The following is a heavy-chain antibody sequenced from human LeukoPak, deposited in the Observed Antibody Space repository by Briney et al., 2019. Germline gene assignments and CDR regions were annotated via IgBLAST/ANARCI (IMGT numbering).Heavy chain of an antibody. Sequence: GGSLRLSCAASGFTFSSYAMSRVRQAPGKGLEWVSAIGGSDGSTFYGNSVKGRFTISRDNSKNTLYLQMNSLRAEDTAIYYCAKRVAGDNYFDYWGQGTLVTVSS. CDR2: IGGSDGST. D-gene: IGHD3-16*01. CDR3: AKRVAGDNYFDY. J-gene: IGHJ4*02. V-gene: IGHV3-23*01. CDR1: GFTFSSYA.